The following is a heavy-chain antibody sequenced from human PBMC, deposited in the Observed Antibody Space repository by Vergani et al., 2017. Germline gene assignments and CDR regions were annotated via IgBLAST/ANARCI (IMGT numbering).Heavy chain of an antibody. CDR2: IRYDGSNT. CDR1: GFTFSNYG. CDR3: ARDTVTGSRYFDS. D-gene: IGHD6-19*01. V-gene: IGHV3-30*02. J-gene: IGHJ4*02. Sequence: QVQLVESGGGVVQPGGSLRLSCGASGFTFSNYGMHWVRQAPGKGLEGVTFIRYDGSNTYYADSVKGRFTISRDNSKNKLFLQINSLRPEDTAVYYCARDTVTGSRYFDSWCQGTLFTVSS.